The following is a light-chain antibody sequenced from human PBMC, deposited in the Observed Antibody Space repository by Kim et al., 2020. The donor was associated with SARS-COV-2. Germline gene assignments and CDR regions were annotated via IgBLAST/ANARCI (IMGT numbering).Light chain of an antibody. V-gene: IGKV3-20*01. J-gene: IGKJ2*01. CDR2: GTS. CDR3: QQYDRPPYT. CDR1: QSVASNN. Sequence: EIVLTQSPGTLSLSPGERASLSCRASQSVASNNLAWFQQKPGQAPRLLIHGTSSRVTGIPDRCSGSGSGTDFTLTISRPGPEDCAVYYCQQYDRPPYTFGQGTKLEI.